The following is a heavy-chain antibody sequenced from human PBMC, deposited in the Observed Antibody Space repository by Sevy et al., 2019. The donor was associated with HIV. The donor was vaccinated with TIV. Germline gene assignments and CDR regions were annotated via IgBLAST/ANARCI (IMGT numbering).Heavy chain of an antibody. Sequence: GGSLRLSCAASGLILTTNGMSWVRQAPGKGLEWVAGITGGGATYYADSVKGRFTVSRDNSKNTLYLQLNSLRADDTAVFYCAGGDTPMITDLDYWGQGSLVTVSS. CDR2: ITGGGAT. J-gene: IGHJ4*02. CDR3: AGGDTPMITDLDY. CDR1: GLILTTNG. V-gene: IGHV3-23*01. D-gene: IGHD3-16*01.